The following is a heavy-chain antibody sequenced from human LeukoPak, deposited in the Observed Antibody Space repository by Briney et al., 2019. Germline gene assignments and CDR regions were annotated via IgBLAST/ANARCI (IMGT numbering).Heavy chain of an antibody. D-gene: IGHD6-19*01. Sequence: GGSLRLSCAASGFTFSSYAMSWVRQAPGKGLEWVSAISGSGGSTYYADSVKGRFTISRDNSKNTLYLQMNSLRAEDTAVYYCASSGWYGNYFDYWGQGTLVTASS. CDR2: ISGSGGST. V-gene: IGHV3-23*01. CDR3: ASSGWYGNYFDY. J-gene: IGHJ4*02. CDR1: GFTFSSYA.